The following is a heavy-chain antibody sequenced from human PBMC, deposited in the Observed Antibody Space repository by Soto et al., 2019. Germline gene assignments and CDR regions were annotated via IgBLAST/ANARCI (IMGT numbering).Heavy chain of an antibody. V-gene: IGHV3-30*18. CDR3: AKDLEDSPYYYMDV. J-gene: IGHJ6*03. CDR1: GFTFSSYG. Sequence: SLRLSCAASGFTFSSYGMHWVRQAPGKGLEWVAVILYDGCNKYYADSVKGRFTISRDNSKNTLYLQMNSLRAEDTAVYYCAKDLEDSPYYYMDVWGKGTTVTVSS. D-gene: IGHD1-1*01. CDR2: ILYDGCNK.